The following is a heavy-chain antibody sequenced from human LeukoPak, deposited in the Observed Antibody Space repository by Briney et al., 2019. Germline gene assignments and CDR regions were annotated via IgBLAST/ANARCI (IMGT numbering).Heavy chain of an antibody. V-gene: IGHV4-59*12. D-gene: IGHD6-6*01. Sequence: SETLSLTCTVSGGSISNYYWSWIRQTPGKGLEWIGYIYYSGSTNYNPSLKSRVTISVDTSKNQFSLKLSSVTAADTAVYYCARGSSSYYFDYWGQGTLVTVSS. CDR2: IYYSGST. J-gene: IGHJ4*02. CDR1: GGSISNYY. CDR3: ARGSSSYYFDY.